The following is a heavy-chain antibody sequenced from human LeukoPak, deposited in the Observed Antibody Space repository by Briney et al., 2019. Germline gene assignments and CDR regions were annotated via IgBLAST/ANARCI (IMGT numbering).Heavy chain of an antibody. CDR3: AILSYTPTPFDY. CDR2: ISYDGSNK. CDR1: GFTFSSYG. V-gene: IGHV3-30*03. D-gene: IGHD1-1*01. J-gene: IGHJ4*02. Sequence: PGGSLRLSCAASGFTFSSYGMHWVRQAPGKGLEWVAVISYDGSNKYYADSVKGRFTISRDNSKNMLYLQMNSLRAEDTAVYYCAILSYTPTPFDYWGQGTLVTVSS.